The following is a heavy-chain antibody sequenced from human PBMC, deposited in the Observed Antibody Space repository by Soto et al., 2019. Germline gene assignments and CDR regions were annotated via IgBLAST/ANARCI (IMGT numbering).Heavy chain of an antibody. J-gene: IGHJ4*02. CDR3: ARIAGYSSGWYFFDY. CDR2: ISGGGGSS. CDR1: GFTFSSYA. Sequence: GGSLRLSCAASGFTFSSYAMNWVRQAPVKGLEWVSGISGGGGSSYYADSVKGRFTISRDNSKNTLYLQMNSLRAEDTAVYYCARIAGYSSGWYFFDYWGQGSLVTVSS. V-gene: IGHV3-23*01. D-gene: IGHD6-19*01.